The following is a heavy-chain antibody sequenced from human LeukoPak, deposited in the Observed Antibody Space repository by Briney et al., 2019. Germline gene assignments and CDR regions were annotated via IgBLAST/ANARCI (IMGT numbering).Heavy chain of an antibody. J-gene: IGHJ5*02. V-gene: IGHV1-2*02. Sequence: ASVKVSCKASGYTFTGYYMHWVRQAPGQGLEWMGWINPNSGGTNYAQKFQGRVTMTRDTSISTAYMELSRLRSDDTAVYYCARGLSGSYWTDWFDPWGQGTLVTVSS. CDR2: INPNSGGT. CDR3: ARGLSGSYWTDWFDP. D-gene: IGHD1-26*01. CDR1: GYTFTGYY.